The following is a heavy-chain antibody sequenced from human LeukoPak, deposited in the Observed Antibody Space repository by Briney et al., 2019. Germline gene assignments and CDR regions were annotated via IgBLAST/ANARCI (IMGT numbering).Heavy chain of an antibody. D-gene: IGHD2-2*02. CDR2: IYYSGST. CDR1: GGSISSYY. J-gene: IGHJ6*03. V-gene: IGHV4-59*01. CDR3: ARVKVPADIIYYYYMDV. Sequence: SETLSLTCTVSGGSISSYYWSWIRQPPGKGLEWIGYIYYSGSTNYNPSLKSRVTISVDTSKNQFSLKLSSVTAADTAVYYCARVKVPADIIYYYYMDVWGKGTTVPVSS.